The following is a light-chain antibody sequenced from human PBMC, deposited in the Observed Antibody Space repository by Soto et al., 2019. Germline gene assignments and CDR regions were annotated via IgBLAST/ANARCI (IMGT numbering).Light chain of an antibody. CDR3: AAWDDSLSGYV. CDR2: SDN. J-gene: IGLJ1*01. V-gene: IGLV1-44*01. CDR1: NSNIGRNS. Sequence: VLTQPPSASATPGQRVTISCSGGNSNIGRNSVNWYQQLPGTAPKLLMYSDNQRPSGVPDRFSGSKSGTSASLAISGLHSEDEADYYCAAWDDSLSGYVFGTGTKVTVL.